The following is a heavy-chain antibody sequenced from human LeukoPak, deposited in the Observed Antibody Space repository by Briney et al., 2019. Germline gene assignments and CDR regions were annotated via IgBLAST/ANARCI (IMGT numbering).Heavy chain of an antibody. J-gene: IGHJ4*02. Sequence: PGGSLRLSCAASGFTFSTYAMSWVRQAPGKGLDWVSSISGSGGSTYYADSVKGRFSISRDNSENTLYLQMNSLRAEDTAVYYCARGTRSPDYWGQGSPVTVSS. D-gene: IGHD3-16*01. V-gene: IGHV3-23*01. CDR1: GFTFSTYA. CDR3: ARGTRSPDY. CDR2: ISGSGGST.